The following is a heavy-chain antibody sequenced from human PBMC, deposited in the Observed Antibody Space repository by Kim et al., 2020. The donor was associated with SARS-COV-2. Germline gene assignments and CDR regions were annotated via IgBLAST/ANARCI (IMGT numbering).Heavy chain of an antibody. CDR1: GGSFSGYY. CDR3: ARGSAVKAFDI. V-gene: IGHV4-34*01. J-gene: IGHJ3*02. CDR2: INNSGST. Sequence: SETLSLTCAVYGGSFSGYYWSWIRQPPGKGLEWIGEINNSGSTNYNPSLKSRVTISVDTSKNQFSLKLSSVTAAATAVYYCARGSAVKAFDIWGQGTMVT.